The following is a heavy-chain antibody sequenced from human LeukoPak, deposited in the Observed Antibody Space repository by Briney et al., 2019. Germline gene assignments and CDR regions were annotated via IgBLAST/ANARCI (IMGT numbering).Heavy chain of an antibody. CDR1: GGSFIGHY. V-gene: IGHV4-34*01. CDR2: INHIGNT. J-gene: IGHJ4*02. Sequence: PSETLSFICAVYGGSFIGHYWSWVRQPPGKGLEWIGEINHIGNTNYNPSLKSRVTLSVDTSKNQFSLRLSSVTAADRAVYYCARARGEVAIDYWGQGTLVTVSS. D-gene: IGHD5-12*01. CDR3: ARARGEVAIDY.